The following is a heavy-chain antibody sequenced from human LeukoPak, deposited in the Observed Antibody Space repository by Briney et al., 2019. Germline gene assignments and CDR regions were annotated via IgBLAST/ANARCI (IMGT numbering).Heavy chain of an antibody. Sequence: PGGSLRLSCAASGFTFSSYSMNWVRQAPGKGLEWVSSISSSSSYIYYADSVKGRFTISRDNSKNTLYLQMNSLRAEDTAVYYCAKDVLPTLADAFDIWGQGTMVTVSS. V-gene: IGHV3-21*04. J-gene: IGHJ3*02. D-gene: IGHD3-10*01. CDR3: AKDVLPTLADAFDI. CDR1: GFTFSSYS. CDR2: ISSSSSYI.